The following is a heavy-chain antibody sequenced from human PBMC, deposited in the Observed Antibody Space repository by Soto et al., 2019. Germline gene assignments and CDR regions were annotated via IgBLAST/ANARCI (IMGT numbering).Heavy chain of an antibody. D-gene: IGHD3-22*01. CDR2: TYYRGSA. CDR1: GDSITSSNKY. J-gene: IGHJ4*02. V-gene: IGHV4-39*01. Sequence: QLHLQESGPGLVKPSETLSLTCTVSGDSITSSNKYWGWARQPPGKGLEWIGSTYYRGSAYYSPSLKGRVTISIDSSENQPSLKLSSVPAADTAVYYCARRSYDNSGYYYVDYWGQGTLVTVSS. CDR3: ARRSYDNSGYYYVDY.